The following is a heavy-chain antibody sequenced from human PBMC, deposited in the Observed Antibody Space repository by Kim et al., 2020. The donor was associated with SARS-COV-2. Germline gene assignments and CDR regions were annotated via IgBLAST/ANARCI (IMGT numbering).Heavy chain of an antibody. CDR3: AREGNGQQIGEYYYYGMDV. Sequence: SETLSLTCTVSGGSISSGGYYWSWLRQHPGKGLEWIGYLYYSGSTYSNPSLKSRVTISVDTSKNQFSLELSPVTAADTAVYYCAREGNGQQIGEYYYYGMDVWGQGTTVTVSS. D-gene: IGHD6-13*01. J-gene: IGHJ6*02. V-gene: IGHV4-31*03. CDR2: LYYSGST. CDR1: GGSISSGGYY.